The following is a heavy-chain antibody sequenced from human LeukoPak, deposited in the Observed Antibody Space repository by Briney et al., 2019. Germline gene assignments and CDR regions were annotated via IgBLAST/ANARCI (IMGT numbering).Heavy chain of an antibody. J-gene: IGHJ3*02. CDR3: ARTIWSGYSADAFDI. CDR1: GFTFSSYE. V-gene: IGHV3-48*03. CDR2: ISSSGSTI. D-gene: IGHD3-3*01. Sequence: PGGSLRLSCAASGFTFSSYEMNWVRQAPGKGLEWVSYISSSGSTIYYADSVKGRFTISRDNAKNSLYLQMNSLRAEDTAVCYCARTIWSGYSADAFDIWGQGTMVTVSS.